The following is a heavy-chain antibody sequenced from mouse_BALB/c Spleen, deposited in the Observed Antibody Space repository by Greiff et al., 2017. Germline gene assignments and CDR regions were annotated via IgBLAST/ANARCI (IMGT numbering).Heavy chain of an antibody. V-gene: IGHV2-4-1*01. J-gene: IGHJ4*01. CDR3: ARTGLLITTVVDYYAMDY. Sequence: QVQLQQSGPGLVQPSQSLSITCTVSGFSLTSYGVHWVRQSPGKGLEWLGVIWSGGSTDYNAAFISRLSISKDNSKSQVFFKMNSLQADDTAIYYCARTGLLITTVVDYYAMDYWGQGTSVTVSS. CDR1: GFSLTSYG. CDR2: IWSGGST. D-gene: IGHD1-1*01.